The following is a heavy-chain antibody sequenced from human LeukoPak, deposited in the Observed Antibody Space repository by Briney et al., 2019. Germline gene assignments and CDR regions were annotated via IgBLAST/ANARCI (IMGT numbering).Heavy chain of an antibody. CDR1: GFIVSSNY. CDR2: IYSGGST. Sequence: GGSLRLSCAASGFIVSSNYMSWVRQAPGKGLEWVSVIYSGGSTYYADSVKGRFTISRDNSKNTLYLQMNSLRAEDTAVYYCAKDSYRHRYYFDYWGQGTLVTVSS. D-gene: IGHD4-11*01. CDR3: AKDSYRHRYYFDY. J-gene: IGHJ4*02. V-gene: IGHV3-66*01.